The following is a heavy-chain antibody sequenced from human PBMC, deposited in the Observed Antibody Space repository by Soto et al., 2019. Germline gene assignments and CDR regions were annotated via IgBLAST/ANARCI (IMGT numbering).Heavy chain of an antibody. J-gene: IGHJ1*01. Sequence: PGGSLRLSCAASGFTFSTSDMNWVRQAPGKGLEWVSAISGSGGSTYYADSVKGRFTISRDNSKNTLYLQMNSLRAEDTALYYCANFYGDYAGGEFFQHWGQGTLVTVSS. CDR1: GFTFSTSD. V-gene: IGHV3-23*01. CDR2: ISGSGGST. CDR3: ANFYGDYAGGEFFQH. D-gene: IGHD4-17*01.